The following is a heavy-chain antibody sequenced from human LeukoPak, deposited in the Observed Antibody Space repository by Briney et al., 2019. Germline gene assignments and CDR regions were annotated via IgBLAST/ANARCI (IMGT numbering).Heavy chain of an antibody. Sequence: GGSLRLTCAATGFTFSSYSMNWVRQAPGKGLEWVSYISSGSSTIYYADSVKGRFTISRDNAKNSLYLQMNSLRAEDTAVYYCARVSGYHWESSYDYWGQGTLVTDSS. J-gene: IGHJ4*02. CDR3: ARVSGYHWESSYDY. CDR2: ISSGSSTI. CDR1: GFTFSSYS. V-gene: IGHV3-48*01. D-gene: IGHD5-12*01.